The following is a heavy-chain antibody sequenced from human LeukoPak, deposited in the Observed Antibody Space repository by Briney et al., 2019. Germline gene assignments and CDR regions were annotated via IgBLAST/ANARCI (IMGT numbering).Heavy chain of an antibody. Sequence: SETLSLTCAVYSGSFSGYYWSWIRQPPGKGLEWIGEINHSGSTNYNPSLKSRVTISVDTSKNQFSLKLSSVTAADTAVYYCARVYYDSSGYPNYYYYYGMDVWGQGTTVTVSS. CDR2: INHSGST. V-gene: IGHV4-34*01. D-gene: IGHD3-22*01. CDR1: SGSFSGYY. J-gene: IGHJ6*02. CDR3: ARVYYDSSGYPNYYYYYGMDV.